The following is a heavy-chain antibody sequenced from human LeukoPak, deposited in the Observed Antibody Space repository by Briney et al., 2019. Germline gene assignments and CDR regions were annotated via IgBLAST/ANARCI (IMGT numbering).Heavy chain of an antibody. V-gene: IGHV3-23*01. J-gene: IGHJ4*02. CDR2: IIGRGVIT. Sequence: PGGSRRLSCAASGFAFRSYAMGWGRQAPGKGLGWVAAIIGRGVITYYAGSFKGRFTISRHNSKNKLHVHMNSLSAEDTAVYYCAESAAGYSDYWGQGTLVTVSS. CDR1: GFAFRSYA. D-gene: IGHD6-13*01. CDR3: AESAAGYSDY.